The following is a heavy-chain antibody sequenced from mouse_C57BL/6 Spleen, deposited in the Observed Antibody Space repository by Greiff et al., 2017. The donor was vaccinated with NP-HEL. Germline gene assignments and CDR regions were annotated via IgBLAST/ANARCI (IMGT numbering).Heavy chain of an antibody. D-gene: IGHD3-1*01. CDR1: GYTFTDYY. CDR3: ARWGYGWYFDV. Sequence: VQLKQSGPELVKPGASVKISCKASGYTFTDYYMNWVKQSHGKSLEWIGDINPNNGGTSYNQKFKGKATLTVDKSSSTAYMELRSLTSEDSAVYYCARWGYGWYFDVWGTGTTVTVSS. V-gene: IGHV1-26*01. CDR2: INPNNGGT. J-gene: IGHJ1*03.